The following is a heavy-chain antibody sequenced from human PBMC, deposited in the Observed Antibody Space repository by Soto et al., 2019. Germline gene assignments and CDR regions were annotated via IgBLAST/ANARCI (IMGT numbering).Heavy chain of an antibody. Sequence: SETLSLTCTVSGGSISSYYWSWIRQPPGKGLEWIGYIYYSGSTNYNPSLKSRVTISVDTSKNQFSLKLSSVTAADTAVYYCARANCGYSSSCRGAFDIWGQGTMVTVSS. D-gene: IGHD6-13*01. V-gene: IGHV4-59*01. CDR1: GGSISSYY. CDR2: IYYSGST. CDR3: ARANCGYSSSCRGAFDI. J-gene: IGHJ3*02.